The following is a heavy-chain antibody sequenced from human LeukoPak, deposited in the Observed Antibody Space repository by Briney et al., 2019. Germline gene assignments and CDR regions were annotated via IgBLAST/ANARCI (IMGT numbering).Heavy chain of an antibody. CDR3: ARRAINSVMFDY. CDR1: GGSFSGYY. D-gene: IGHD3-16*01. J-gene: IGHJ4*02. V-gene: IGHV4-34*01. Sequence: SETLSLTCAVCGGSFSGYYWSWIRQPPGKGLEWIGEINHSGSTNYNPSLKSRVTISVDTSKTQFSLKLSSVTAADTAVYYCARRAINSVMFDYWGQGTLVTVSS. CDR2: INHSGST.